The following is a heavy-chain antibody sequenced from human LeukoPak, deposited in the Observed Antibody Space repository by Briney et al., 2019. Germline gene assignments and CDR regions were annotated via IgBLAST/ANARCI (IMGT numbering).Heavy chain of an antibody. CDR1: GFTFSNYA. Sequence: GGSLRLSCAASGFTFSNYAMSWVRQAPGKGLEWVANISPDGSVKNHVASVKGRLTISRDNAKTTLYLQMNSLSAEDTAVYYCARDLNWGDFGYWGQGTLVTVSS. J-gene: IGHJ4*02. CDR3: ARDLNWGDFGY. V-gene: IGHV3-7*01. CDR2: ISPDGSVK. D-gene: IGHD7-27*01.